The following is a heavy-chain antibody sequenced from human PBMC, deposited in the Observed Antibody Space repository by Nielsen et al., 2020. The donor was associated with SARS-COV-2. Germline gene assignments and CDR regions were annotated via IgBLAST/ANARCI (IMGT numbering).Heavy chain of an antibody. Sequence: GESLKISCAASGFTFSDYYMSWIRQAPGKGLEWVSYISSSGSTIYYADSVKGRFTISRDNAKNSLYLQMNSLKTEDTAVYYCTTDLYCSGGSCYVGLLYWGQGTLVTVSS. D-gene: IGHD2-15*01. CDR2: ISSSGSTI. CDR3: TTDLYCSGGSCYVGLLY. J-gene: IGHJ4*02. CDR1: GFTFSDYY. V-gene: IGHV3-11*01.